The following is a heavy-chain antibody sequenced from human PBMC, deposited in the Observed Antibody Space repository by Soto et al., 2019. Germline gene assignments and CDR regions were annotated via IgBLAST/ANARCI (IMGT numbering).Heavy chain of an antibody. CDR2: IYWDDDK. V-gene: IGHV2-5*02. CDR3: AAVLYSAHPGY. D-gene: IGHD5-12*01. Sequence: SGPTMENPTQTLTVTFTISGFSLRISGEDVGWIRQPPGKALEWLALIYWDDDKRYSPSLKSRLTITKDTSKNQVVLTMTNMDPVDTATYYCAAVLYSAHPGYWGQGTLVTVSS. CDR1: GFSLRISGED. J-gene: IGHJ4*02.